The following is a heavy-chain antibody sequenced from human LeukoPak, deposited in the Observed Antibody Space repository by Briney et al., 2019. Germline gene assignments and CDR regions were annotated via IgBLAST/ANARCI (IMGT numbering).Heavy chain of an antibody. CDR1: GVSISSGGYS. CDR3: ARGPVRDYSNY. D-gene: IGHD4-11*01. Sequence: SETLPLTCTVSGVSISSGGYSWSWIRQHPGKGLEWIGYIYYSGSTYYNPSLKSRLTISLDTSSNQFSLKLNSVTAADTAVYYCARGPVRDYSNYWGQGTLVTVSS. CDR2: IYYSGST. V-gene: IGHV4-31*03. J-gene: IGHJ4*02.